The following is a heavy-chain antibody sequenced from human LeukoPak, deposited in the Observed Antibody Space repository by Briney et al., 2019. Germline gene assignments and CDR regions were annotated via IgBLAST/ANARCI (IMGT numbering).Heavy chain of an antibody. CDR3: AKDPNVLLWFGDLSAFDI. CDR2: ISGSGGST. V-gene: IGHV3-23*01. Sequence: GGSLRLSCAASGFTFSSYAMSWVRQAPGKGLEWVSAISGSGGSTYYADSVKGRFTISRDNSKNTLYLQMNSLRAEDTAVYYCAKDPNVLLWFGDLSAFDIWGQGTMVTVSS. D-gene: IGHD3-10*01. J-gene: IGHJ3*02. CDR1: GFTFSSYA.